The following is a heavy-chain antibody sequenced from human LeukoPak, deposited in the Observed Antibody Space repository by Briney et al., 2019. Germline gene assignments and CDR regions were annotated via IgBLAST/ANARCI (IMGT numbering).Heavy chain of an antibody. CDR3: ARGSRYSSSLDY. D-gene: IGHD6-13*01. Sequence: GGSLRLSCAASGFTFSSYAMHWVRQAPGKGLEWVAVISYDGSNKYYADSVKGRFTISRDNSKNTLYLQMNSLRAEDTAVYYCARGSRYSSSLDYWGQGTLVTVSS. J-gene: IGHJ4*02. CDR1: GFTFSSYA. V-gene: IGHV3-30-3*01. CDR2: ISYDGSNK.